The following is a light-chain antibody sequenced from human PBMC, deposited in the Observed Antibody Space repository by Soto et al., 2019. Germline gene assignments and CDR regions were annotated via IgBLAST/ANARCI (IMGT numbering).Light chain of an antibody. CDR2: DAS. CDR3: QQSYTTPIA. CDR1: QSVTNSY. V-gene: IGKV3D-20*02. Sequence: EIVLTQSPGTLSLSPGERATLSCRASQSVTNSYLAWYQQKPGQAPRLLIYDASNRATGIPARFSGSGSGTDFTLTISSLQPEDFATYYCQQSYTTPIAFGQGTKVDIK. J-gene: IGKJ1*01.